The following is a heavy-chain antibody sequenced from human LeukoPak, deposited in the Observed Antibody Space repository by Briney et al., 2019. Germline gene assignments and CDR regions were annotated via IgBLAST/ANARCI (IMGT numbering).Heavy chain of an antibody. CDR3: ARGQGAARYFDL. D-gene: IGHD3-16*01. J-gene: IGHJ2*01. CDR1: VGSFSGYQ. CDR2: INHGGGT. Sequence: PSETLSLNCAVYVGSFSGYQWNLFRQPPGKGLEGIGEINHGGGTNSNPSLKSRVTLTVDTSKHQLSLKLTSVTAADTAVYYCARGQGAARYFDLWGRGTLVTVSS. V-gene: IGHV4-34*01.